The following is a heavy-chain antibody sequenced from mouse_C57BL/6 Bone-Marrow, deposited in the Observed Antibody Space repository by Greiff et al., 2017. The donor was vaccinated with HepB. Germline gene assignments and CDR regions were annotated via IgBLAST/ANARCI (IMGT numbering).Heavy chain of an antibody. CDR1: GYTFTDYY. V-gene: IGHV1-26*01. D-gene: IGHD2-4*01. J-gene: IGHJ2*01. Sequence: EVQLQQSGPELVKPGASVKISCKASGYTFTDYYMNWVKQSHGKSLEWIGDINPNNGGTSYNQKFKGKATLTVDKSSSTAYMELRSLTSEDSAVYYCARDPDYDFLYFDYWGQGTTLTVSS. CDR2: INPNNGGT. CDR3: ARDPDYDFLYFDY.